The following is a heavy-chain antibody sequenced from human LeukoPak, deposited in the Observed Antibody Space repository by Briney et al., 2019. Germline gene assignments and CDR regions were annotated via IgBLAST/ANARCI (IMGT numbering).Heavy chain of an antibody. V-gene: IGHV3-30*04. CDR1: GFTFSSYA. Sequence: GGSLRLSCAASGFTFSSYAMSWVRQAPGKGLEWVAVISYDGSNEYYADSVKGRFTISRDNSKNTLYLQMNSLRAEDTAVYYCARDSLNYYDSSGYYYSHYFDYWGQGTLVTVSS. CDR3: ARDSLNYYDSSGYYYSHYFDY. CDR2: ISYDGSNE. J-gene: IGHJ4*02. D-gene: IGHD3-22*01.